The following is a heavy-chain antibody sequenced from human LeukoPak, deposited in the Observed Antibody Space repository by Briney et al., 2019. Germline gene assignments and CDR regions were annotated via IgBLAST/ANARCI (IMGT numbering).Heavy chain of an antibody. CDR1: GGSISSRSYY. J-gene: IGHJ4*02. CDR3: ASGGLVSRYLDH. D-gene: IGHD3-9*01. CDR2: IFYSGST. V-gene: IGHV4-39*01. Sequence: PSETLSLTCTVSGGSISSRSYYWGWLRQPPGKGLEWIASIFYSGSTYHNPSLKSRVTISVDTSKSQFSLKLSSVTAADTAVYYCASGGLVSRYLDHWGQGALVTVSS.